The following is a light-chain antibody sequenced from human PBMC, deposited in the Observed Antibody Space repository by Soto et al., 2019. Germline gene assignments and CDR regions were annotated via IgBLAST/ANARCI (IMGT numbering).Light chain of an antibody. CDR2: DVS. CDR3: SSYTGSSTLVV. CDR1: SSDVGGYNY. V-gene: IGLV2-14*03. Sequence: HSALTQPASVSESPGQSITISCTGTSSDVGGYNYVSWYQQHPGKAPKLMIYDVSNRPSGVSNRFSGSKSGNTASLTISGLQAEDEADYYCSSYTGSSTLVVFGGGTKLTVL. J-gene: IGLJ3*02.